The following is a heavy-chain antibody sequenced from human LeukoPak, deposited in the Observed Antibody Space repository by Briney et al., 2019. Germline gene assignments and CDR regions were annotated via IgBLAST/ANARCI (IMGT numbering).Heavy chain of an antibody. J-gene: IGHJ3*02. Sequence: ASVKVSFKASGYTFTGYYMHWVRQPPAQGREWMGGINPNSGSTNYAQKFQDRVTMTRDPSISTTYMDPSRLRSDDTVVYYCARDGDAGAFDIWGEGTMVTVSS. CDR1: GYTFTGYY. CDR3: ARDGDAGAFDI. V-gene: IGHV1-2*05. D-gene: IGHD7-27*01. CDR2: INPNSGST.